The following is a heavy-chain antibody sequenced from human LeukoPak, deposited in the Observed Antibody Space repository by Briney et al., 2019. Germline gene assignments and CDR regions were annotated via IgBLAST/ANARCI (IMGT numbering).Heavy chain of an antibody. V-gene: IGHV4-39*01. CDR2: IYYGGRT. J-gene: IGHJ3*01. CDR1: GGSVTSDTDS. CDR3: ARRVRLGSGVVGTRQGLEHDVFDV. D-gene: IGHD3-10*01. Sequence: SETLSLTCSVSGGSVTSDTDSWAWFRQPPGKGLEWIGSIYYGGRTYYSPSLKSRANISGDTSKNQFSLKLGSVTAADTAVYYCARRVRLGSGVVGTRQGLEHDVFDVWGQGTLVTVSS.